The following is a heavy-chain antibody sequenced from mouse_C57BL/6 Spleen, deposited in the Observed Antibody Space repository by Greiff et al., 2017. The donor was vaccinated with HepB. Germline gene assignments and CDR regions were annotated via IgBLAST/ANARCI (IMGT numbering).Heavy chain of an antibody. Sequence: QVQLQQSGPELVKPGASVKISCKASGYAFSSSWMNWVKQRPGKGLEWIGRIYPGDGDTNYNGKFKGKATLTADKSSSTAYMQLSSLTSEDSAVYFCARRGWLLQDYFDYWGQGTTLTVSS. CDR1: GYAFSSSW. CDR3: ARRGWLLQDYFDY. V-gene: IGHV1-82*01. CDR2: IYPGDGDT. D-gene: IGHD2-3*01. J-gene: IGHJ2*01.